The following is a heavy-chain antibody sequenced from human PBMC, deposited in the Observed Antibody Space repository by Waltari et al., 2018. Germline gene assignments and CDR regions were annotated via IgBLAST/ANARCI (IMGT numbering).Heavy chain of an antibody. CDR3: ARNSKDWRSDGGLDY. D-gene: IGHD3-16*01. CDR1: AFTFRGHW. Sequence: EVQLVESGGGLVQPGGSLRLSCAASAFTFRGHWMHWVRQAPGKGLVWVSRSNREGSSTSYADFVKGRFTIARDNAKNTLYLQMNSLRAEDTAVYYCARNSKDWRSDGGLDYWGQGTLVTVSS. J-gene: IGHJ4*02. CDR2: SNREGSST. V-gene: IGHV3-74*01.